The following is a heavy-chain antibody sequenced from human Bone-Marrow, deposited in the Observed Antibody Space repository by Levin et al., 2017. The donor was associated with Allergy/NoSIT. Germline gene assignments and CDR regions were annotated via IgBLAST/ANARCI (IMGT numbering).Heavy chain of an antibody. CDR3: ATDQTSHFGGWFRELLASGAFDI. D-gene: IGHD3-10*01. Sequence: GGSLRLSCAASGITFSRYSMNWVRQAPGKGLEWVSYISSSGSAIYYADSVKGRFTISRDNAKNSLYLQMSSLRDEDTALYYCATDQTSHFGGWFRELLASGAFDIWGQGTMVTVSS. V-gene: IGHV3-48*02. CDR2: ISSSGSAI. CDR1: GITFSRYS. J-gene: IGHJ3*02.